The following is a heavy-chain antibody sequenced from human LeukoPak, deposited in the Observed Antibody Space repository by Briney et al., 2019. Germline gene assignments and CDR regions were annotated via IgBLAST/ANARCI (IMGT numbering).Heavy chain of an antibody. CDR2: ISSSDTYI. Sequence: GGSLRLSCAASGFTFSSYSMNWVRQAPGKGLEWVSSISSSDTYIYHADSVKGRFTISRDNAKNSLYLQMNSLRAEDTAVYYCARGPYSPIVVVPAATDYWGQGTLVTVSS. CDR3: ARGPYSPIVVVPAATDY. J-gene: IGHJ4*02. V-gene: IGHV3-21*01. D-gene: IGHD2-2*01. CDR1: GFTFSSYS.